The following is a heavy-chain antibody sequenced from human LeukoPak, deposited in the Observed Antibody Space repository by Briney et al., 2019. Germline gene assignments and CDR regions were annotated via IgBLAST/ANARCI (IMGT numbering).Heavy chain of an antibody. CDR1: GYTFTGYY. V-gene: IGHV1-2*03. CDR2: INPNSGGT. Sequence: LEASVRVSCKASGYTFTGYYMHWVRQAPGQGLEWMGWINPNSGGTNYAQKFQGRVTMTRDTSISTAYMELSRLRSDDTAVYYCARGDLGSYYIDYWGQGTLVTVSS. D-gene: IGHD3-10*01. J-gene: IGHJ4*02. CDR3: ARGDLGSYYIDY.